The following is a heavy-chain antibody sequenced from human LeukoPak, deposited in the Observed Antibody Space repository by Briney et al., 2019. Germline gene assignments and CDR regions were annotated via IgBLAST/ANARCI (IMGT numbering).Heavy chain of an antibody. Sequence: ASVKVSCKASGYTFTGYYMHWVRQAPGQGLEWMGWINPNSGGTNYAQKFQGRVTMTRDTSISTAYMELSRLRSDDTAVYYCARRAGYCSSTSCSLDYWGQGTLVTVSS. CDR1: GYTFTGYY. CDR3: ARRAGYCSSTSCSLDY. CDR2: INPNSGGT. J-gene: IGHJ4*02. V-gene: IGHV1-2*02. D-gene: IGHD2-2*01.